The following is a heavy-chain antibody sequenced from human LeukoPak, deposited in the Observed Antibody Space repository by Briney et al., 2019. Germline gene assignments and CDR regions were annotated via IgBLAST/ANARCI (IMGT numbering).Heavy chain of an antibody. CDR3: ARAYGDYPDY. CDR2: ISSSSSTI. J-gene: IGHJ4*02. D-gene: IGHD4-17*01. Sequence: GGSLRLSCAASGFTFSSYSMNWVRQAPGKGLEWVSYISSSSSTIYYADSVKGRFTISRDNAKSSLYLQMNSLRAEDTDEYYCARAYGDYPDYWGQGTLVTVPS. V-gene: IGHV3-48*04. CDR1: GFTFSSYS.